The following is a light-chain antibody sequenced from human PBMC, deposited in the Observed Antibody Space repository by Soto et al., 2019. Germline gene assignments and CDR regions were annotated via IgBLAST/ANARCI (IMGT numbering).Light chain of an antibody. V-gene: IGKV3-15*01. CDR2: GAS. CDR1: QSVSSSN. J-gene: IGKJ2*01. CDR3: QQYNNWPYT. Sequence: EIVLTQSPGTLSLSPGERATLSCRASQSVSSSNLAWYQQKPGQAPRLLIYGASSRATGLPARFSGSGSGTEFTLTISSLQSEDFAVYYCQQYNNWPYTFGQGTKLEI.